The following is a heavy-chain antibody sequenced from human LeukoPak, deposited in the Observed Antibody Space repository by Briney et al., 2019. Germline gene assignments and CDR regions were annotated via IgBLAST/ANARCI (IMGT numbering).Heavy chain of an antibody. CDR3: VRGYSFGPYGMDV. Sequence: GGSLRLSCSASGFPFSSYAMHWVRQAPGKGVEYVSAISDSGGSTYYADSVKGRFTISRDNSKNTLYLQMRSLRAEATAVYFCVRGYSFGPYGMDVWGQGTTVTVSS. D-gene: IGHD2-15*01. V-gene: IGHV3-64D*09. J-gene: IGHJ6*02. CDR2: ISDSGGST. CDR1: GFPFSSYA.